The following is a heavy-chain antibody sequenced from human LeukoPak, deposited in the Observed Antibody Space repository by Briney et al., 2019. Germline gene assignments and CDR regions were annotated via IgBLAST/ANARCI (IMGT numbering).Heavy chain of an antibody. D-gene: IGHD6-13*01. Sequence: ASVTVSCKASRYTFTGYYMHWVRQAPGQGLEWMGWINPNNGGTNYAQKVQGRVTMTRDTSTRTFYMELSSLRSEDTAVYYCARDPSGSSWSFDYWGQGTLVIVSS. CDR3: ARDPSGSSWSFDY. J-gene: IGHJ4*02. CDR2: INPNNGGT. CDR1: RYTFTGYY. V-gene: IGHV1-2*02.